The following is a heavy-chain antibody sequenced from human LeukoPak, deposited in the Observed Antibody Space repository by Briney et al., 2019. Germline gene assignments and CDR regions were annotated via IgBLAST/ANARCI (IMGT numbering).Heavy chain of an antibody. J-gene: IGHJ4*02. D-gene: IGHD6-19*01. Sequence: GGSLRLSCAAPGFIFDNYAIHWVRQAPGKGLEWVSLISGDGGSTFYADSVRGRFTIFRDNTRKSLSLQMSSLRSEDTALYYCARESETSGWYDYWGQGTLVTVSS. CDR2: ISGDGGST. CDR1: GFIFDNYA. CDR3: ARESETSGWYDY. V-gene: IGHV3-43*02.